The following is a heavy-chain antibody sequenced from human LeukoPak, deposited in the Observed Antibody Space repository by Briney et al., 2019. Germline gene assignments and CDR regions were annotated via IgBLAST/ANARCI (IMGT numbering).Heavy chain of an antibody. CDR2: IYYSGST. J-gene: IGHJ3*02. CDR3: AGRLWRRDGYNLSAFDI. V-gene: IGHV4-59*01. CDR1: GGSISSYY. Sequence: SETLSLTCTVSGGSISSYYWNWIRQPPGKGLEWFGYIYYSGSTNYNPSLKSRVTISVDTSKNQFSLKLSSVTAADTAVYYCAGRLWRRDGYNLSAFDIWGQGTMVTVSS. D-gene: IGHD5-24*01.